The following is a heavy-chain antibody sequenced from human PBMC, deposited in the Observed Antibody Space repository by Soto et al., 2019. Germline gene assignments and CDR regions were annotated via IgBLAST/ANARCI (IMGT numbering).Heavy chain of an antibody. J-gene: IGHJ3*02. D-gene: IGHD6-19*01. CDR2: ISGSGGST. Sequence: EVQLLESGGGLVQPGGSLRLSCAASGFTFSSYAMSWVRQAPGKGLEWVSAISGSGGSTYYADSVKGRFTISRDNSKNTLYLQMNSLRADDMAVHYCAKLKSTIGQWPDAFDIWGQGTMVTVSS. V-gene: IGHV3-23*01. CDR3: AKLKSTIGQWPDAFDI. CDR1: GFTFSSYA.